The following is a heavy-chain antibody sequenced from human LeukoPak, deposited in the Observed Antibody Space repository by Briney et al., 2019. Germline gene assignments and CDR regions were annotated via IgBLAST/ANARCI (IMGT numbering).Heavy chain of an antibody. J-gene: IGHJ4*02. CDR3: VCFPDSGYFDH. CDR2: IHHSGNT. CDR1: GASISIDYYY. D-gene: IGHD1-26*01. V-gene: IGHV4-30-4*08. Sequence: SETLSLTCALSGASISIDYYYWSWIRRPPRKGLVWIGYIHHSGNTYYHPSLKSRLIISVDTSKNHFSRKLTSVTAADTAVYHCVCFPDSGYFDHWGQGILVTVSS.